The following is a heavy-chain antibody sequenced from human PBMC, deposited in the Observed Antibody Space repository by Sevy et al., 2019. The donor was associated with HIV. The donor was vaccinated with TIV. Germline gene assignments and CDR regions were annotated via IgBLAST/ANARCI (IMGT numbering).Heavy chain of an antibody. J-gene: IGHJ4*02. D-gene: IGHD3-3*01. Sequence: GGSLRLSCAASGFTFSSYAMSWVRQAPGKGLEWVSAISGSGGSTYYADSVKGRFTISRDNSKNTLYLQMNGLRAEDTAVYYCAKVGIFGVVILYYFDYWGQGTLVTVSS. CDR3: AKVGIFGVVILYYFDY. CDR2: ISGSGGST. V-gene: IGHV3-23*01. CDR1: GFTFSSYA.